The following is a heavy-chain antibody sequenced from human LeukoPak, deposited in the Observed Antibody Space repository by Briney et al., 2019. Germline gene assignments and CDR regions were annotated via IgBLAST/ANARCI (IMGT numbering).Heavy chain of an antibody. D-gene: IGHD6-13*01. Sequence: GGSLRLSCAASGFTFSSYEMNWVRQAPGKGLEWVSYISSSGSTIYYADSVKGRFTISRDNAKNSLYLQMNSLRAEDTAVYYCVRGAYSSSWLNFDYWGQGTLVTVSS. J-gene: IGHJ4*02. CDR3: VRGAYSSSWLNFDY. CDR2: ISSSGSTI. CDR1: GFTFSSYE. V-gene: IGHV3-48*03.